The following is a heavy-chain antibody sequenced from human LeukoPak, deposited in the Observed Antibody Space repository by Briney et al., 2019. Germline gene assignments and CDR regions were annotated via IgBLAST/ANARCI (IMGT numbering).Heavy chain of an antibody. Sequence: SETLSLTRTVSGGSISSYYWSWIRQPPGKGLEWIGYIYNSGSTNYNPSLKSRVTISVDTSKNQFSLKLSSVTAADTAVYYCARGIHLRRDGYNFDYRGQGTLVTVSS. V-gene: IGHV4-59*08. CDR1: GGSISSYY. D-gene: IGHD5-24*01. J-gene: IGHJ4*02. CDR2: IYNSGST. CDR3: ARGIHLRRDGYNFDY.